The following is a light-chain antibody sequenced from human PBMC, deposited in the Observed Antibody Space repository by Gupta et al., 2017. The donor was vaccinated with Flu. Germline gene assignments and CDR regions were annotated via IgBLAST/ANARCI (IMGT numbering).Light chain of an antibody. J-gene: IGLJ1*01. Sequence: VTISSSGSSSNIGSNTVVCYHHPPATDPPLLIYDNNQRPYAVPPRFSCATYCTSASLVTSARHHEDEADYYCSASDASMQGVEVFGTGTKVTVL. CDR1: SSNIGSNT. CDR3: SASDASMQGVEV. CDR2: DNN. V-gene: IGLV1-44*01.